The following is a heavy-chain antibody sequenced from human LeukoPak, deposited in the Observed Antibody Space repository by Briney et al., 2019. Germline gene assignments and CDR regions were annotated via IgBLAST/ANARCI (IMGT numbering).Heavy chain of an antibody. J-gene: IGHJ3*02. CDR2: ISGGGGDT. D-gene: IGHD6-13*01. CDR3: WRNWPAGWQELADYDAVDI. V-gene: IGHV3-23*01. Sequence: GGSLRLSCAASGFTFSSYTMTWVRQPPGKGLEWVSSISGGGGDTYYADSVKGRFTISRDNSKNTLCLQMNSLRAEDTAVYYCWRNWPAGWQELADYDAVDIWGQGTMVTVSS. CDR1: GFTFSSYT.